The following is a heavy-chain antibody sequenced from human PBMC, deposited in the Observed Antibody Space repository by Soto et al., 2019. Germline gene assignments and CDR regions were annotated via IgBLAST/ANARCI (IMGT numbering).Heavy chain of an antibody. V-gene: IGHV1-46*01. D-gene: IGHD3-3*01. CDR2: INPSGGST. Sequence: ASVKVSCKASGYTFTSYYMHWVRQAPGQGLEWMGIINPSGGSTSYAQKFQGRVTMTRDTSTSTVYMELSSLRSEDTAVYYCARDRITIFGVVTPDNYNWFDPWGQGTQVTVSS. CDR1: GYTFTSYY. CDR3: ARDRITIFGVVTPDNYNWFDP. J-gene: IGHJ5*02.